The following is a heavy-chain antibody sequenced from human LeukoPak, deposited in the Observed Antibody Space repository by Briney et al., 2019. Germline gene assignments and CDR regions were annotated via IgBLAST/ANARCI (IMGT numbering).Heavy chain of an antibody. CDR1: GASISDSSYY. V-gene: IGHV4-39*07. CDR3: VRGGMGVSH. Sequence: SETLSLTCTVSGASISDSSYYWGWVRQPPGKGLEWIGSIYYSGNTHYNPSLKSRVTISVDTSKNQFSLKLSSVTAADTAVYYCVRGGMGVSHWGQGTLVTVSS. J-gene: IGHJ4*02. D-gene: IGHD1-26*01. CDR2: IYYSGNT.